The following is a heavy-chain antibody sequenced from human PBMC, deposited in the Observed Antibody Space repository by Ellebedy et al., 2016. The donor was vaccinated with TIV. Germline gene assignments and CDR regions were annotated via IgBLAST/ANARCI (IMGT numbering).Heavy chain of an antibody. V-gene: IGHV3-7*03. Sequence: GESLKISCAASGFTFSSSWMSWVRQAPGKGLEWVAYINQDGSEKKYVDSVRGRFTISRDNAEKSLYLQMNSLRPEDTAVYYCAPNRAFDIWGQGTVVTVTS. CDR2: INQDGSEK. J-gene: IGHJ3*02. D-gene: IGHD1-14*01. CDR1: GFTFSSSW. CDR3: APNRAFDI.